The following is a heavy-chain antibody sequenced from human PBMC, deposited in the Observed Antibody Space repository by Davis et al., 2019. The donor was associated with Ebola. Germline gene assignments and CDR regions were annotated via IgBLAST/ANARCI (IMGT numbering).Heavy chain of an antibody. D-gene: IGHD1-26*01. Sequence: GESLKISCAASGFTFDDYTMHWVRQAPGKGLEWVSLISWDGGSTYYADSVKGRFTIPRDNAKNSLYLQMNSLRDEDTAVYYCASFEDVWGQGTTVTVSS. V-gene: IGHV3-43*01. J-gene: IGHJ6*02. CDR3: ASFEDV. CDR2: ISWDGGST. CDR1: GFTFDDYT.